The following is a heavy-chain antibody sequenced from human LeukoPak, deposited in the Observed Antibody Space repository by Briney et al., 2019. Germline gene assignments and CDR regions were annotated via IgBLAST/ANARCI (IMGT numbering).Heavy chain of an antibody. Sequence: GGSLRLSCAASGFTFSNAWMSWVRQAPGKGLEWVGRIKSKTDGGTTDYAAPAKGRFTISRDDSKNTLYLQMNGLKTEDTAVYYCTTENYYGSGVWFDPWGQGTLVTVSS. D-gene: IGHD3-10*01. CDR1: GFTFSNAW. V-gene: IGHV3-15*01. CDR3: TTENYYGSGVWFDP. J-gene: IGHJ5*02. CDR2: IKSKTDGGTT.